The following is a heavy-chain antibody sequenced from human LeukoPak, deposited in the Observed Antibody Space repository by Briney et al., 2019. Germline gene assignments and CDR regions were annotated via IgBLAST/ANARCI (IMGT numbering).Heavy chain of an antibody. D-gene: IGHD3-3*01. CDR1: GGSVSSGSFY. V-gene: IGHV4-61*01. CDR3: ARDFAPYYFDY. Sequence: KASETLSLTCTVSGGSVSSGSFYWTWIRQPPGKGLEWIGYIYYSGSTNYNPSLESRVTISVDTSKDQFSPKLNSVTAADTAVYYCARDFAPYYFDYWGQGTLVTVSS. J-gene: IGHJ4*02. CDR2: IYYSGST.